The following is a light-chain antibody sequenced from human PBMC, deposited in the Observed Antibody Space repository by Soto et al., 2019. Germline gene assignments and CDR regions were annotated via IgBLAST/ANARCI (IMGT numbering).Light chain of an antibody. Sequence: DIQLTQSPSFLSASVGDRVTITCRASQGISSYLAWYQQKPGKAPKLLIYAASTLQSGVPSRFSGSGSGTEFTPTISSLQPEDFATYYCQQLNNYPITFGQGTRLEIK. V-gene: IGKV1-9*01. J-gene: IGKJ5*01. CDR2: AAS. CDR1: QGISSY. CDR3: QQLNNYPIT.